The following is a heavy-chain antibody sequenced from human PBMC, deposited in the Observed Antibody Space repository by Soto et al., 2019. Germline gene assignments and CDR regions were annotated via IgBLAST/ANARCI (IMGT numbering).Heavy chain of an antibody. CDR3: AKDVLFYYGSGSYWAY. J-gene: IGHJ4*02. CDR2: ISGSGDST. D-gene: IGHD3-10*01. V-gene: IGHV3-23*01. Sequence: VQLLESGGDLVQPGGSLRLSCAASGITFSNYAMNWVRQAPGKGLEWVSAISGSGDSTNYADSVKGRFTISRDNSNNTLYLQMNSLRAEDTAVYYCAKDVLFYYGSGSYWAYWGQGTLVTVSS. CDR1: GITFSNYA.